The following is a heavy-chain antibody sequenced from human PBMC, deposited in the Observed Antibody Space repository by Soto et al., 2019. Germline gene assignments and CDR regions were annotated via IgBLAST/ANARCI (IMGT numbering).Heavy chain of an antibody. CDR2: VLPFLDIT. Sequence: QVQLVQSGSEVKKPGSSVRVSCKTSGGTFSIYTISWVRQAPGQGLEWMGRVLPFLDITSYSQRFQGRVTITADISTTTAYMELSSLRSEDTAVYYCARDRDNSNWPNFDSWGQGTLVTVSS. CDR1: GGTFSIYT. V-gene: IGHV1-69*02. CDR3: ARDRDNSNWPNFDS. J-gene: IGHJ4*02. D-gene: IGHD6-13*01.